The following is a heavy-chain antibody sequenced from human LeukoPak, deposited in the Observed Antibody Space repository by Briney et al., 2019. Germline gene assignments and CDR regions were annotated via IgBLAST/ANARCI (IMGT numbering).Heavy chain of an antibody. CDR2: INPSGGST. CDR1: GYTFTSYY. Sequence: DSVKVSCKASGYTFTSYYMHWVRQAPGQGLELMGIINPSGGSTSYAQKFQGRVTMTRDTSTSTVYMELSSLRSEDTAVYYCARVDIAVDLYFDYWGQGTLVTVSS. CDR3: ARVDIAVDLYFDY. J-gene: IGHJ4*02. D-gene: IGHD6-19*01. V-gene: IGHV1-46*01.